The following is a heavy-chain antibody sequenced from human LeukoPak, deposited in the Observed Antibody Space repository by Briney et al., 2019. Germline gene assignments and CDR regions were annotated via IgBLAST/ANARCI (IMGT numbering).Heavy chain of an antibody. V-gene: IGHV3-9*01. CDR3: AKDAFHLLYSSGPGYFQH. D-gene: IGHD6-19*01. CDR1: GFTFDDYA. Sequence: GGSLRLSCAASGFTFDDYAMHWVRQAPGKGLEWVSGISWNSGSIGYADSVKGRFTISRDNAKNSLYLQMNSLRAEDTALYYCAKDAFHLLYSSGPGYFQHWGQGTLVTVSS. J-gene: IGHJ1*01. CDR2: ISWNSGSI.